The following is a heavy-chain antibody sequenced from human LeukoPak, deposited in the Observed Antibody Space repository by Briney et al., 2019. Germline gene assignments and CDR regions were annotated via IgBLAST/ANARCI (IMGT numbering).Heavy chain of an antibody. Sequence: SETLSPTCTVSGGSISSHYWSWIRQPPGKGLEWIGYIYYSGSTNYNPSLKSRVTISVDTSKNQFSLKLSSVTAADTAVYHCARAIGNIVVVPSTSAHYYYMDVWGKGTTVTVSS. CDR2: IYYSGST. V-gene: IGHV4-59*11. D-gene: IGHD2-2*01. J-gene: IGHJ6*03. CDR3: ARAIGNIVVVPSTSAHYYYMDV. CDR1: GGSISSHY.